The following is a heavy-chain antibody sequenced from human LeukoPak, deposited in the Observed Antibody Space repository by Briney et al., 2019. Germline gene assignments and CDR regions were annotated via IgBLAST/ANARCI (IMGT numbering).Heavy chain of an antibody. CDR1: GFTFSNYW. J-gene: IGHJ6*03. V-gene: IGHV3-30*02. D-gene: IGHD3-10*01. CDR2: IRYDGSNK. CDR3: AKTRSPGYYYYMDV. Sequence: PGGSLRLSCAASGFTFSNYWMNWVRQAPGKGLEWVAFIRYDGSNKYYADSVKGRFTISRDNSKNTLYLQMNSLRAEDTAVYYCAKTRSPGYYYYMDVWGKGTTVTVSS.